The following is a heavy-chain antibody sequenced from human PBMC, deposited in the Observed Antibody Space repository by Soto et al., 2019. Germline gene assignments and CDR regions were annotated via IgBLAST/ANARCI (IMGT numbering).Heavy chain of an antibody. CDR2: ISAYNGNT. Sequence: ASVKVSCKASGYTFTSYGISWVRQAPGQGLEWMGWISAYNGNTNYAQKLQGRVTMTTDTSTSTAYMELRSLRSDDTAVYYCARLGYCSSTSCPPDYYYYYGMDVWGQGTTATVS. J-gene: IGHJ6*02. CDR3: ARLGYCSSTSCPPDYYYYYGMDV. CDR1: GYTFTSYG. D-gene: IGHD2-2*01. V-gene: IGHV1-18*01.